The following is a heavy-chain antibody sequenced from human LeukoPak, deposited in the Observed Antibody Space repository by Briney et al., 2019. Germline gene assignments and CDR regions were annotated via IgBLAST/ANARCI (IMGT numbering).Heavy chain of an antibody. D-gene: IGHD3-22*01. Sequence: PSETLSLTCTVSGGSISSSSYYWGWIRQPPGKGLEWIGSIYYSGSTYYNPSLKSRVTISVDTSKNQFSLKLSSVTAADTAVYYCARHGRKNYYDSRPQFDYWGQGTLVTVSS. J-gene: IGHJ4*02. V-gene: IGHV4-39*01. CDR3: ARHGRKNYYDSRPQFDY. CDR1: GGSISSSSYY. CDR2: IYYSGST.